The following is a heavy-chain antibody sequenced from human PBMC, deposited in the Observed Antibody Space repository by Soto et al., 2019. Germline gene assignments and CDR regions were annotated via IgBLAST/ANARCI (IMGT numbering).Heavy chain of an antibody. J-gene: IGHJ4*02. Sequence: QVQLQESGPGLVKPSETLSLTCTVSGGSVSSGSYYWSWIRQPPGKGLEWIGYIYYSGSTNYNPSHKSRVTISVDTYKNQFSLKLSSVTAADTAVYYCARVPGTLAQYFDYWGQGTLVIVSS. V-gene: IGHV4-61*01. CDR1: GGSVSSGSYY. CDR2: IYYSGST. D-gene: IGHD1-1*01. CDR3: ARVPGTLAQYFDY.